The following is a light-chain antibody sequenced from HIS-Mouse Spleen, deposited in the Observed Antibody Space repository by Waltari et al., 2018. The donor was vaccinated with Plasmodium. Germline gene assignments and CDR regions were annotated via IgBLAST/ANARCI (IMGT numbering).Light chain of an antibody. CDR1: RSAVGGHNH. J-gene: IGLJ2*01. CDR3: SSYAGSNNLV. V-gene: IGLV2-8*01. CDR2: QVS. Sequence: QSALTQPPSASGSPGQSVTISCTGPRSAVGGHNHVPWYQQHQGNAPKLMIYQVSKRPSGVPHRFSGSKSGNTASLTVSGLQAEDEADYYCSSYAGSNNLVFGGGTKLTVL.